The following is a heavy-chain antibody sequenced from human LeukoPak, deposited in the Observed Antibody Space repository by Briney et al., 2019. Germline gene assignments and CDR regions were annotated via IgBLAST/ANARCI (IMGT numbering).Heavy chain of an antibody. CDR2: IYYSGST. J-gene: IGHJ4*02. D-gene: IGHD3-16*02. CDR1: GGSISSGGYS. Sequence: PSETLSLTCAVSGGSISSGGYSWSWIRQPPGKGLEWIGSIYYSGSTYYNPSLKSRVTISVDTSKNQFSLKLSSVTAADTAVYYCARPGYDYVWGSYRLSYYFDYWGQGTLVTVSS. CDR3: ARPGYDYVWGSYRLSYYFDY. V-gene: IGHV4-30-2*03.